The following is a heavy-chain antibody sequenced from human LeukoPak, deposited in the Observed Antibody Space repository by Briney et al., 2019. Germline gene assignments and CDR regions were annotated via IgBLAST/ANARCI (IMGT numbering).Heavy chain of an antibody. CDR1: GVTFSSYS. CDR3: ARHQSYDFPYYYYYMDV. CDR2: ISSSSSYI. V-gene: IGHV3-21*01. J-gene: IGHJ6*03. D-gene: IGHD3-3*01. Sequence: GGSLRLSCAASGVTFSSYSMNSVRQAPGKGLEWVSSISSSSSYIYYADSVKGRFTISRDNAKNSLYLQMNRLSAEDTAVYYCARHQSYDFPYYYYYMDVWGKGTTVTVSS.